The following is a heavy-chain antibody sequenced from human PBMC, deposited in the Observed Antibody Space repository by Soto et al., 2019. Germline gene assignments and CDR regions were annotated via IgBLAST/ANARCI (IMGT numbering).Heavy chain of an antibody. D-gene: IGHD3-10*01. Sequence: VQLVESGGGLIQPGGSLRLSCEASGFSVSSSHMIWVRQAPGKGLEWVSVIYSGGPTYYAVSVKGRFTISRDRSKNTVYLQMHILRSEDTAVYHCAKLGPYGSESYSFRYNWLDPWGQGTLVTVSS. CDR1: GFSVSSSH. CDR3: AKLGPYGSESYSFRYNWLDP. V-gene: IGHV3-53*01. J-gene: IGHJ5*02. CDR2: IYSGGPT.